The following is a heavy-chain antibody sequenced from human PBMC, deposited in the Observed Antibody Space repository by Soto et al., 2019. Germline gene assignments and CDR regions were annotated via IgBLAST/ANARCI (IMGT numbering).Heavy chain of an antibody. V-gene: IGHV1-3*01. CDR2: INAGNGNT. CDR3: ARRGGRGWDPTGAFDI. J-gene: IGHJ3*02. Sequence: QVQLVQSGAEVKKPGASVKVSCKASGYTFTSYAMHWVRQAPGQRLEWMGWINAGNGNTKYSQKFQGRVTITRDTSAGTAYMERSSLRSEDTAVYYCARRGGRGWDPTGAFDIWGQGTMVTVSS. D-gene: IGHD1-1*01. CDR1: GYTFTSYA.